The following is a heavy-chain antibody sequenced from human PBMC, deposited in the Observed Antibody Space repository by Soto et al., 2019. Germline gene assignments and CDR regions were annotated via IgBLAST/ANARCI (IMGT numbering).Heavy chain of an antibody. Sequence: QVQLQESGPGLVKPSQTLSLTCSVSGGSLSSGGYYWSWIRQHPGKGLEWIGYIYYSGSAYYNPSLKSRVTMSVDTSKNQFSLKLSSVTAADTAVYYCARFSWGGYYLWWGKGTTVTVSS. D-gene: IGHD3-3*01. CDR2: IYYSGSA. CDR1: GGSLSSGGYY. CDR3: ARFSWGGYYLW. V-gene: IGHV4-31*03. J-gene: IGHJ6*04.